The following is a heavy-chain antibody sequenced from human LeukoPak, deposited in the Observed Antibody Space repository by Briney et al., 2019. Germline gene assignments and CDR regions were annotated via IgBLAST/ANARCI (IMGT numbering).Heavy chain of an antibody. CDR2: INPNSGGT. J-gene: IGHJ4*02. Sequence: WASVKVSCKASGYTFTGYFIHWMRQAPGQGPEWMGWINPNSGGTNYAQKFQGRVTMTRDTSISTAYMDLSSLRSDDTAVYYCARVAGSGGFRPIDHWGQGTLVTVSS. D-gene: IGHD3-10*01. CDR3: ARVAGSGGFRPIDH. V-gene: IGHV1-2*02. CDR1: GYTFTGYF.